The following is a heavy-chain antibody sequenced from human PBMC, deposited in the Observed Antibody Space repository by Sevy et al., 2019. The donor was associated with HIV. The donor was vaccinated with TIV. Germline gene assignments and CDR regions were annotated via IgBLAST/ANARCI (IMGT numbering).Heavy chain of an antibody. D-gene: IGHD3-22*01. CDR1: GFTFSSYA. CDR3: ARDKRYCYDSSGSMGNAFDI. V-gene: IGHV3-30-3*01. J-gene: IGHJ3*02. Sequence: GGSLRLSCAASGFTFSSYAMHWVRQAPGKGLEWVAVISYDGSNKYYADSVKGRFTISRDNSKKTLYLQMNSLRAEDTAVYYCARDKRYCYDSSGSMGNAFDIWGQGTMVTVSS. CDR2: ISYDGSNK.